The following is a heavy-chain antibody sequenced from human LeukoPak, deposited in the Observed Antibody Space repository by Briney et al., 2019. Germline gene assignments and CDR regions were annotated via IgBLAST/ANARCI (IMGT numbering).Heavy chain of an antibody. J-gene: IGHJ4*02. CDR1: GDSINNNRW. V-gene: IGHV4-4*02. D-gene: IGHD1-26*01. CDR3: VRNGYYSVEC. CDR2: IHGSGRT. Sequence: SETLSLTCAVSGDSINNNRWWSCARQSPGEGLEWLREIHGSGRTNYNPSLKSRVTISVDNSKNQYSLKVNSMTAADTAMYFCVRNGYYSVECWGRGTLVTVSS.